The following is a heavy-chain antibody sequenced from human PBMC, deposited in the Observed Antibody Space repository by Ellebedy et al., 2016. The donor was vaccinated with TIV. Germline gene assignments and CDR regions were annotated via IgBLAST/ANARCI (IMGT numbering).Heavy chain of an antibody. V-gene: IGHV4-39*07. J-gene: IGHJ3*02. CDR2: IWHTGTS. Sequence: MPSETLSLTCTVSGGSISSSSFNWGWIRQPPGKGLEWIGTIWHTGTSWYNTSLESRLTVSVDTSKNQFSMKLSSLSAADTGLYYCVRGGGNAFDIWGQGTKVTVSS. CDR1: GGSISSSSFN. D-gene: IGHD3-16*01. CDR3: VRGGGNAFDI.